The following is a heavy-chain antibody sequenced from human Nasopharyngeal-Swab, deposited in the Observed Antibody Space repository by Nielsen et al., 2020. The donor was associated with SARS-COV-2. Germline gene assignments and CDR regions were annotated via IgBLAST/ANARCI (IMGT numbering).Heavy chain of an antibody. D-gene: IGHD6-19*01. CDR2: INHSGST. V-gene: IGHV4-34*01. CDR1: GGSFSGYY. J-gene: IGHJ5*02. Sequence: SETLSLTCAVYGGSFSGYYWSWIRQPPGTGLEWIGEINHSGSTNYNPSLKSRVTISVDTSKNQFSLKLSSVTAADTAVYYCARGAVAGTVPRWFDPWGQGTLVTVSS. CDR3: ARGAVAGTVPRWFDP.